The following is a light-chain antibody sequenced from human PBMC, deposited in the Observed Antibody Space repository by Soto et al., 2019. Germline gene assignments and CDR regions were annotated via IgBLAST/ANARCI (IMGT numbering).Light chain of an antibody. CDR2: WAS. J-gene: IGKJ4*01. CDR1: HSLLYSANDKNY. V-gene: IGKV4-1*01. Sequence: DIVMTQSPDSLAVSLGERATLNCKSSHSLLYSANDKNYIAWYQQKAGQPPKLLINWASTRQSVVPDRFSGSGSGTDFTLTISSLQPEDVAVYYCQHYLTIPLTFGGGTRVEIK. CDR3: QHYLTIPLT.